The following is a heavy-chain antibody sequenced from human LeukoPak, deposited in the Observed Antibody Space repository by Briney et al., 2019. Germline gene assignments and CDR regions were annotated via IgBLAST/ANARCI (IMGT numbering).Heavy chain of an antibody. CDR1: GYTFTSYG. J-gene: IGHJ4*02. Sequence: ASVKVSCKASGYTFTSYGISWVRQAPGQGLEWMGWISAYNGNTNYAQKFQGRVTMTRDTSISTAYMELSRLRSDDTAVYYCARDERYDSSGYPFDYWGQGTLVTVSS. CDR3: ARDERYDSSGYPFDY. D-gene: IGHD3-22*01. CDR2: ISAYNGNT. V-gene: IGHV1-18*01.